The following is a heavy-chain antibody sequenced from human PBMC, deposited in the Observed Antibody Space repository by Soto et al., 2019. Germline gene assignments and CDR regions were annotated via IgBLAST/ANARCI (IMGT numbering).Heavy chain of an antibody. Sequence: GGSLRLSCAASGFTFSSYGMHWVRQAPGKGLEWVAVISYDGSNKYYADSVKGRFTISRDNSKNTLYLQMNSLIAEDTAVYYCAKVRPCPAPCYYYFYRMHVWVQGTTVTVSS. J-gene: IGHJ6*02. CDR1: GFTFSSYG. CDR3: AKVRPCPAPCYYYFYRMHV. V-gene: IGHV3-30*18. CDR2: ISYDGSNK. D-gene: IGHD4-17*01.